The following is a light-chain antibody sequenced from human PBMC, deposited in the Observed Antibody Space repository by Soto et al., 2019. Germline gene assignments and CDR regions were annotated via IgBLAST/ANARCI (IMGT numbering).Light chain of an antibody. J-gene: IGKJ1*01. V-gene: IGKV3-11*01. Sequence: IELTQSPATLSLSPGERPTLSCRASQSVSSYLAWYQQKPGQAPRLLIYDASNRATGIPARFSGSGSGTDSTLTISSLEPEDFAVYYCQQRSKWPTFGQGTKVDI. CDR2: DAS. CDR3: QQRSKWPT. CDR1: QSVSSY.